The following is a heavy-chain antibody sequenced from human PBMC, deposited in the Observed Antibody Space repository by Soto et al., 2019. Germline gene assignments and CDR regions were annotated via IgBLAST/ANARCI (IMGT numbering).Heavy chain of an antibody. D-gene: IGHD2-8*01. CDR1: GGSISSGGYY. J-gene: IGHJ3*02. Sequence: LSLTCTVSGGSISSGGYYWSWIRQHPGKGLEWIGYIYYSGSTYYNPSLKSRVTISVDTSKNQFSLKLSSVTAADTAVYYCARASLSYCTNGVCYIRAFDIWGQGTMVTVSS. CDR3: ARASLSYCTNGVCYIRAFDI. V-gene: IGHV4-31*03. CDR2: IYYSGST.